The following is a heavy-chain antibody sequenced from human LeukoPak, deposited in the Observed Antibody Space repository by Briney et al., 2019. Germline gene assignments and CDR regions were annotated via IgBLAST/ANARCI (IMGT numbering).Heavy chain of an antibody. V-gene: IGHV4-34*01. J-gene: IGHJ4*02. CDR3: SRGISTTYYYGSGISFDY. CDR1: GGSFSGYY. D-gene: IGHD3-10*01. CDR2: VNHSGST. Sequence: PSETLSLTCAVYGGSFSGYYWSWIRQPPGKGLEWIGEVNHSGSTNYNPSLKSRVTISVGTSKNHFSLNLSSVTAADTAVYYCSRGISTTYYYGSGISFDYWGQGALVTVSS.